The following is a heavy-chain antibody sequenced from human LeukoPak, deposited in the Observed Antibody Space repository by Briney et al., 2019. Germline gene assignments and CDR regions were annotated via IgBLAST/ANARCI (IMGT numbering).Heavy chain of an antibody. CDR2: INWNGGST. D-gene: IGHD2-2*01. J-gene: IGHJ3*02. Sequence: RPGGSLRLSCAASGFTLDDYGVSWVRHAPGKGLEWVSGINWNGGSTGYADSVKGRFTISRDNAKNSLYLQMNSLRAEDTALYYCARHKRDIVVVPAAGGAFDIWGQGTMVTVSS. CDR3: ARHKRDIVVVPAAGGAFDI. V-gene: IGHV3-20*04. CDR1: GFTLDDYG.